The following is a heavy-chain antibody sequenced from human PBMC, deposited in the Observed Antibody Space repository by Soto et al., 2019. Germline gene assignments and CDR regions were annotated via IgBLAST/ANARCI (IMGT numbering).Heavy chain of an antibody. J-gene: IGHJ6*02. CDR2: ISYDGSNK. V-gene: IGHV3-30*18. CDR1: GFTFSSYG. Sequence: GGSLRLSCAASGFTFSSYGMHWVRQAPGKGLEWVAVISYDGSNKYYADSVKGRFTISRDNSKNTLYLQMNSLRAEDTAVYYCAKDHFVRYSYGPHYYGMDVWGQGTTVTVSS. D-gene: IGHD5-18*01. CDR3: AKDHFVRYSYGPHYYGMDV.